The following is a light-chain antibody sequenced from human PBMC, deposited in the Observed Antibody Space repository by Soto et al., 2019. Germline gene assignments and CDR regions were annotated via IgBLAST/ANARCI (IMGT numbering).Light chain of an antibody. Sequence: DIQMTQSPSSLSASVGDRVTITCRASQSITTYLNWYQQKPGKAPELLIYAASSLQSGVPSRFSGSGSGTDFTLTISSLQPEDFATYYCQQSYSAPITFGQGTRLGMK. V-gene: IGKV1-39*01. J-gene: IGKJ5*01. CDR1: QSITTY. CDR2: AAS. CDR3: QQSYSAPIT.